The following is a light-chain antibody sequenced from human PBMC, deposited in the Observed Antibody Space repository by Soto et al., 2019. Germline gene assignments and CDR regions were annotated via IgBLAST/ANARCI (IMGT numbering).Light chain of an antibody. Sequence: QSVLAQPASVSGSRGQSITISCTVTSSDVGFYNYVSWYRQHSGKATKLMIYEVSYRPSGVSNRFSGSKSGDTASLTISGLQAEDEAVYYCSSYSSSSTPYVFGTGTKVTVL. J-gene: IGLJ1*01. CDR1: SSDVGFYNY. V-gene: IGLV2-14*01. CDR3: SSYSSSSTPYV. CDR2: EVS.